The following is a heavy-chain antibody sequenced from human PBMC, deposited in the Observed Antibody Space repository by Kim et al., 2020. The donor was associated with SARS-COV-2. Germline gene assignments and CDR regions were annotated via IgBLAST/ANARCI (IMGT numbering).Heavy chain of an antibody. D-gene: IGHD6-19*01. V-gene: IGHV3-30*18. CDR3: AKDLYSSGWSDYYFDY. Sequence: GGSLRLSCAASGFTFSSYGMHWVRQAPGKGLEWVAVISYDGSNKYYADSVKGRFTISRDNSKNTLYLQMNSLRAEDTAVYYCAKDLYSSGWSDYYFDYWG. J-gene: IGHJ4*01. CDR1: GFTFSSYG. CDR2: ISYDGSNK.